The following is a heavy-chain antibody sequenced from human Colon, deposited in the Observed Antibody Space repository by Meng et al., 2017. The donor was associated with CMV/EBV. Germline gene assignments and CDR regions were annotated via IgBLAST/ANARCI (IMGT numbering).Heavy chain of an antibody. CDR2: VNHSGST. Sequence: SETLSLTCAVYGGSFSGYYWTWLRQPPGKGLQWIGEVNHSGSTNYNPSLKSRVTISVDTSKNQFSLKLSSVTAADTAVYYCARGRGPSLYGSGNRAYYYYGMDVWGQGTTVTVSS. D-gene: IGHD3-10*01. CDR3: ARGRGPSLYGSGNRAYYYYGMDV. V-gene: IGHV4-34*01. J-gene: IGHJ6*02. CDR1: GGSFSGYY.